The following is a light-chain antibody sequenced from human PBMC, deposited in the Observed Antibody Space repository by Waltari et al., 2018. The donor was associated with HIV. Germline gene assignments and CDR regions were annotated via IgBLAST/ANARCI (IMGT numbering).Light chain of an antibody. CDR2: LGS. CDR3: MQALQTSWT. V-gene: IGKV2-28*01. Sequence: DILLTQSPISLTVTPGERGSLSCRTMQSLLHSNGYNYLDWYLQKPGQSPQLLIYLGSNRASGVPDRFSGSGSGTDFTLKISRVEAEDVGVYYCMQALQTSWTFGQGTKVEIK. CDR1: QSLLHSNGYNY. J-gene: IGKJ1*01.